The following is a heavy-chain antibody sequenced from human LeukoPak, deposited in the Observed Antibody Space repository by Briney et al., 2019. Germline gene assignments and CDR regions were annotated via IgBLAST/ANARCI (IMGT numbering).Heavy chain of an antibody. CDR3: TKSHGYTSGWYGGY. Sequence: GGSLRLSCAASGFTFSSYAMNWVRQAPGKGLEWVSGISGSGGSTYYADSVKGRSTISRDNSKNTLYLQMNSLRAEDTAVYYCTKSHGYTSGWYGGYWGQGTLVTVSS. CDR2: ISGSGGST. J-gene: IGHJ4*02. V-gene: IGHV3-23*01. CDR1: GFTFSSYA. D-gene: IGHD6-19*01.